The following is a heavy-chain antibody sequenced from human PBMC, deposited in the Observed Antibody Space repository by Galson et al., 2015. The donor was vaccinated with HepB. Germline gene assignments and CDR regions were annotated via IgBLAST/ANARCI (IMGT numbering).Heavy chain of an antibody. D-gene: IGHD2-8*01. V-gene: IGHV4-4*02. CDR1: GGSISSSNW. CDR2: IYHSGST. Sequence: ETLSLTCAVSGGSISSSNWWSWVRQPPGKGLEWIGEIYHSGSTSYNPSLKSRVTISVDKSKNQFSLKLSSVTAADTAVYYCARGPIPDLDCTNGVCSGFDYWGQGTLVTVSS. J-gene: IGHJ4*02. CDR3: ARGPIPDLDCTNGVCSGFDY.